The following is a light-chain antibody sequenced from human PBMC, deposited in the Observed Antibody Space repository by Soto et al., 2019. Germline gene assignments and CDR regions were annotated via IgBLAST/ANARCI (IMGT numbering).Light chain of an antibody. CDR1: SSDVGTFNL. CDR2: EGT. J-gene: IGLJ1*01. V-gene: IGLV2-23*01. CDR3: CSYAGTRTSWV. Sequence: QSALTQPASVSGFLGQSITMSCTGSSSDVGTFNLVSWFQQHPGKAPKLLIFEGTKRPSGVSARFSGSKSGNTASLTISGLQAEDEADYHCCSYAGTRTSWVFGTGTKVTVL.